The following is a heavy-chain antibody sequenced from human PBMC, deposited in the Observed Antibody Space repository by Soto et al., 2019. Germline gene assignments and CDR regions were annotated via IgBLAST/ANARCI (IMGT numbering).Heavy chain of an antibody. CDR3: ARRPTYNYDSSANYLLHY. CDR2: ISTYNGNT. D-gene: IGHD3-22*01. Sequence: QVQLVQSGAEVKKPGASVKVSCKASGYTFITYGVSWVRQAPGQGLDWLGWISTYNGNTRYAERLQGRVTMTTDTTTNRAYTEQRNQRSDYTAVYYCARRPTYNYDSSANYLLHYWGQGTLVTVSS. CDR1: GYTFITYG. V-gene: IGHV1-18*01. J-gene: IGHJ4*02.